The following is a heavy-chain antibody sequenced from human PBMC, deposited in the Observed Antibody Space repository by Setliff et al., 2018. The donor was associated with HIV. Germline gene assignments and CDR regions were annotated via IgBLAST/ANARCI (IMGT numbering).Heavy chain of an antibody. CDR1: GYSISSGYY. CDR2: IYHSGST. CDR3: ARMYSGYDWSPAGARTRYFDY. V-gene: IGHV4-38-2*01. D-gene: IGHD5-12*01. Sequence: LSLTCAVSGYSISSGYYWGWIRQPPGKGLEWIGSIYHSGSTYYNPSLKSRVTISVDTSKNQFSLKLSSVTAADTAVYYRARMYSGYDWSPAGARTRYFDYWGQGTLVTVSS. J-gene: IGHJ4*02.